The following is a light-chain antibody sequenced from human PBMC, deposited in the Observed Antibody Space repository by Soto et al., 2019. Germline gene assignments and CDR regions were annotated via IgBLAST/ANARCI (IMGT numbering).Light chain of an antibody. CDR2: EVS. CDR1: SSDVGGHNY. Sequence: QSVLTPPASVSGSPGQSITISCAGTSSDVGGHNYVSWYQQHPGKAPKLMIYEVSKRPSGVPDRFSGSKSGNTASLTVSGLQAEDEADYYCSSYAGSNNLVFGGGTKLTVL. CDR3: SSYAGSNNLV. J-gene: IGLJ2*01. V-gene: IGLV2-8*01.